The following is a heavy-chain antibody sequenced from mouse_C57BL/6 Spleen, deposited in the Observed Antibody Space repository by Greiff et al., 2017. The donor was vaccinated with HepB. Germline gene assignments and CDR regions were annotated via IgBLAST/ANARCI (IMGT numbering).Heavy chain of an antibody. V-gene: IGHV1-54*01. Sequence: QVQLKQSGAELVRPGTSVKVSCKASGYAFTNYLIEWVKQRPGQGLEWIGVINPGSGGTNYNEKFKGKATLTADKSSSTAYMQLSSLTSEDSAVYFCARGRRYYAMDYWGQGTSVTVSS. J-gene: IGHJ4*01. CDR3: ARGRRYYAMDY. CDR2: INPGSGGT. CDR1: GYAFTNYL.